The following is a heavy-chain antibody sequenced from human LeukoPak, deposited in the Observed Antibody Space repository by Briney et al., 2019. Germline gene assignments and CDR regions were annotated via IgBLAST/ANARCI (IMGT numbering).Heavy chain of an antibody. V-gene: IGHV3-9*01. CDR2: ISWNSGSI. CDR1: GFTFDDYA. J-gene: IGHJ4*02. CDR3: ANDDY. Sequence: GRSLRLSCAASGFTFDDYAMHWVRQAPGKGLEWVSGISWNSGSIGYADPVKGRFTISRDNAKNSLYLQMNSLRAEDTALYYCANDDYWGQGTLVTVSS.